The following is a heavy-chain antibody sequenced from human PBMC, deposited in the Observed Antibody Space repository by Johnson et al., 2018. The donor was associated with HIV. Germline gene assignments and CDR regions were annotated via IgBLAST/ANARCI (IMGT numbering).Heavy chain of an antibody. CDR2: ISYDGSNK. CDR3: AKDSPHHDDYGRFDAFDI. J-gene: IGHJ3*02. CDR1: GFTFSSYG. D-gene: IGHD4-17*01. V-gene: IGHV3-30*19. Sequence: QVQLVESGGGVVQPGRSLRLSCAASGFTFSSYGMHWVRQAPGKGLEWVAVISYDGSNKYYADSVKGRFTISRDNSKNTLYLQMNSLRAEDTAVYYCAKDSPHHDDYGRFDAFDIWGQGTMVTVSS.